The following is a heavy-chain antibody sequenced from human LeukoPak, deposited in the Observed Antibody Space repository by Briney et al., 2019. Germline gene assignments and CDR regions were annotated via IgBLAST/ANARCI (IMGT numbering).Heavy chain of an antibody. CDR3: ARDGEGYCSGGSCYNPYGMDV. D-gene: IGHD2-15*01. V-gene: IGHV3-20*01. J-gene: IGHJ6*02. CDR2: INWNGGST. Sequence: GGSLRLSCAASGFTFDDYGMSWVRQAPGKGLEWVSGINWNGGSTGYADSVKGRFTISRDNAKNSLYLQMNSLRAEDTALYHCARDGEGYCSGGSCYNPYGMDVWGQGTTDTVSS. CDR1: GFTFDDYG.